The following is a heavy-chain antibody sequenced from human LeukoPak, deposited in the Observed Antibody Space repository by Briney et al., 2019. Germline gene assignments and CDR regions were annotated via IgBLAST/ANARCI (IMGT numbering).Heavy chain of an antibody. J-gene: IGHJ4*02. CDR2: ISAYNGNT. CDR3: ATDAYDSSGYYYNVY. CDR1: GYTFTSYG. D-gene: IGHD3-22*01. V-gene: IGHV1-18*01. Sequence: ASVKVSCKASGYTFTSYGISWVRQAPGQGLEWMGWISAYNGNTNYAQKLQGRVTMTTDTSTSTAYMELSSLRSEDTAVYYCATDAYDSSGYYYNVYWGQGTLVTVSS.